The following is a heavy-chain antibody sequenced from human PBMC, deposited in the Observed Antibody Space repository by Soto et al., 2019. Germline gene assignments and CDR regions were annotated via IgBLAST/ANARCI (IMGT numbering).Heavy chain of an antibody. CDR2: ISGGGGST. J-gene: IGHJ2*01. V-gene: IGHV3-23*01. Sequence: EVQLLESGGGLVQPGGSLRLSFAASELTFSSNAMAWVRQAPGKGLEWVPVISGGGGSTYSADSVKGRFTISRDNSKNTLYLQMNSLRAEDTAVYYCAKRSSGWYFDLWGRGTLVTVSS. D-gene: IGHD6-19*01. CDR3: AKRSSGWYFDL. CDR1: ELTFSSNA.